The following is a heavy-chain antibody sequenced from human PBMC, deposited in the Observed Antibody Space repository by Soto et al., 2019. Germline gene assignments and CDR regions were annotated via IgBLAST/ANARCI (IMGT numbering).Heavy chain of an antibody. D-gene: IGHD3-10*01. J-gene: IGHJ4*02. CDR3: ATPMALPGSDY. CDR2: ISISNFI. V-gene: IGHV3-21*04. CDR1: GFAFSNYN. Sequence: PGGSLRLSCAASGFAFSNYNMNWVRQAPGKGLEWISSISISNFIYYADSVKGRFTISRDNAKNSLYLQMNSLRVEDTAVYYCATPMALPGSDYWGQGTLVTVSS.